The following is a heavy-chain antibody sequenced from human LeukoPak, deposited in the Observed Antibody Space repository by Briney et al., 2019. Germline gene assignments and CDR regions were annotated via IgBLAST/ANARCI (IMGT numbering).Heavy chain of an antibody. CDR2: ISGFNT. V-gene: IGHV3-23*01. D-gene: IGHD2-8*01. CDR1: GCTFNNHA. Sequence: GGSLRLSCAASGCTFNNHAMNWVRQAPGKGPEWVSGISGFNTYYADSLKGRFTIFRDNSKNVLYLQMDRLRAEDTAVYSCAKDVCTSPRCLLYFDSWGQGALVTVSS. CDR3: AKDVCTSPRCLLYFDS. J-gene: IGHJ4*02.